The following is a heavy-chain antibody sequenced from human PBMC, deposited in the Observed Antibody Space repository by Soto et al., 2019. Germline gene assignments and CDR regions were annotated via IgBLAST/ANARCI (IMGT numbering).Heavy chain of an antibody. CDR3: ARELGNSDAFDI. Sequence: PGGSLRLSCAASGFTFSSYSMNWVRQAPGKGLEWVSSISSSSSYIYYADSVKGRFTFSRDNAKNSLYLQMNSLRAEDTAVYYCARELGNSDAFDIWGQGTMVTVSS. J-gene: IGHJ3*02. CDR2: ISSSSSYI. CDR1: GFTFSSYS. V-gene: IGHV3-21*01. D-gene: IGHD4-4*01.